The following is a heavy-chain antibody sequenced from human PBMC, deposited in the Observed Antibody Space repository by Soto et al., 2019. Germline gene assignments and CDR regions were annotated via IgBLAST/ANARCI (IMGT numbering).Heavy chain of an antibody. D-gene: IGHD3-10*01. CDR1: GGSFSGYY. Sequence: QVQLQQWCAGLLKPSETLSLTCAVYGGSFSGYYWSWIRQPPGKGLEWIGEINHSGSTNYNPSLKSRVTISVDTSKNQFSLKLSSVTAADTAVYYCARGLGEENAFDIWGQGTMVTVSS. CDR2: INHSGST. CDR3: ARGLGEENAFDI. V-gene: IGHV4-34*01. J-gene: IGHJ3*02.